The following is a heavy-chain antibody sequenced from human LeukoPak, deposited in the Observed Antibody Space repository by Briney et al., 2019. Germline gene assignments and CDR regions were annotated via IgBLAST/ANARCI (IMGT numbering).Heavy chain of an antibody. CDR2: ISGSSRTI. V-gene: IGHV3-48*02. D-gene: IGHD3-22*01. Sequence: GGSLRLSCTASGFTFSDYAMSWVRQAPGKGLEWVSYISGSSRTIYYADSVKGRFTISRDNAKNSLHLQINSLRDEDTAVYYCAIRGYYDTTYAYDYHAMDVWGXGTAVTVSS. CDR1: GFTFSDYA. J-gene: IGHJ6*02. CDR3: AIRGYYDTTYAYDYHAMDV.